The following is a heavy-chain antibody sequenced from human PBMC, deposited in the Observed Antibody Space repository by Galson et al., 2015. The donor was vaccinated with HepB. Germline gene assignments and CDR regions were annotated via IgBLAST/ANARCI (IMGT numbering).Heavy chain of an antibody. CDR1: EFTVSRYT. J-gene: IGHJ4*02. D-gene: IGHD6-19*01. CDR3: TTGIVVAAGRDY. V-gene: IGHV3-66*01. Sequence: SLRLSCAVSEFTVSRYTMSWVRQTPGKGLEWVSVIYSGGSTYYADSVKDRFSISRDNSKNTLYLQMNSLRAEDTAVYYCTTGIVVAAGRDYWGQGTLVTVSS. CDR2: IYSGGST.